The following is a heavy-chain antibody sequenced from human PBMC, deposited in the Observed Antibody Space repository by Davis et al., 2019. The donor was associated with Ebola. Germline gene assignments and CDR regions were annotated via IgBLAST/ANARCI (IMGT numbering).Heavy chain of an antibody. CDR3: AKDTSNIWFDI. Sequence: GGSLRLSCAASGFTFSDYYMSWIRQAPGKGLEWVSFISGSATTVSYADSVKGRFTISRDNAKNSLYLQMNSLRVEDTAIYYCAKDTSNIWFDIWGQGTNVTVSS. D-gene: IGHD1-26*01. V-gene: IGHV3-11*01. CDR1: GFTFSDYY. J-gene: IGHJ3*02. CDR2: ISGSATTV.